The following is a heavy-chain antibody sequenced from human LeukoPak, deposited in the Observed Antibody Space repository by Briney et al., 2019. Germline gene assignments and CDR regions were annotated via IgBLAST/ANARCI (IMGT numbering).Heavy chain of an antibody. CDR2: IYTSGST. Sequence: SQTLSLTCTVSGGSISSGSYYWSWIRQPAGKGLEWIGSIYTSGSTNYNPSLKSRVTISVDTSKNQFSLKLSSVTAADTAVYYCARGEKTTVTTPVAKDYYYMDVWGKGTTVTVSS. CDR1: GGSISSGSYY. V-gene: IGHV4-61*02. J-gene: IGHJ6*03. D-gene: IGHD4-17*01. CDR3: ARGEKTTVTTPVAKDYYYMDV.